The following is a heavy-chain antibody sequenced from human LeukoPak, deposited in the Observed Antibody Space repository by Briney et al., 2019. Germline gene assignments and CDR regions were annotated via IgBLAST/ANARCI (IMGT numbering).Heavy chain of an antibody. CDR2: INHSGST. CDR3: ARRKVTMRPLDY. V-gene: IGHV4-34*01. Sequence: PSETLSLTCAVYGGSFSGYYWSWIRQPPGKGLEWIGEINHSGSTNYSPSLKSRVTISVDTSKNQFSLKLSSVTAADTAVYCCARRKVTMRPLDYWGQGTLVTVSS. J-gene: IGHJ4*02. D-gene: IGHD3-22*01. CDR1: GGSFSGYY.